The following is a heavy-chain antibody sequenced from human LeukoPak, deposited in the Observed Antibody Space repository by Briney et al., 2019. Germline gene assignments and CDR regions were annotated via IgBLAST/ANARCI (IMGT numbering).Heavy chain of an antibody. CDR1: GFTFSSYA. D-gene: IGHD4-17*01. J-gene: IGHJ4*02. CDR2: ISYDGSNK. V-gene: IGHV3-30*04. Sequence: GGSLRLSCAASGFTFSSYAMHWVRQAPGKGLEWVAVISYDGSNKYYADSVKGRFTISRDNSKNTLYLQMNSLRAEDTAVYYCARGPYGDYYFDYWGQGTLVTVSS. CDR3: ARGPYGDYYFDY.